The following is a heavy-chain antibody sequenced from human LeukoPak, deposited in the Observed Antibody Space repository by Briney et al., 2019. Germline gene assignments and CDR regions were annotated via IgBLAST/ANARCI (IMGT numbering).Heavy chain of an antibody. CDR3: ASYDYSNDNY. V-gene: IGHV4-39*01. D-gene: IGHD4-11*01. CDR1: GGSISSSSYY. Sequence: SGTLSLTCAVSGGSISSSSYYWGWIRQPPGKGLEWIGSIYYSGSTYYNPSLKSRVTISVDTSKNQFSLKLSSVTAADTAVYYCASYDYSNDNYWGQGTLVTVSS. CDR2: IYYSGST. J-gene: IGHJ4*02.